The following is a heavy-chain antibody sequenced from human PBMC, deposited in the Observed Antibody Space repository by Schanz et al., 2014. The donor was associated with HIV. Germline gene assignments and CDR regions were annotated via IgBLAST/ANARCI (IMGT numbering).Heavy chain of an antibody. J-gene: IGHJ3*02. Sequence: EVQLVESGGGLVKPGGSLRLSCAVSGFTISSNYMSWVRQAPGKGLEWVSVVYIGDSTFYANSVKGRFTISRDNSQNTMYLQMNRLRAEDTAVYYCARENPLYYYLHGGPFDIWGQGTMVTVSS. D-gene: IGHD3-10*01. CDR1: GFTISSNY. CDR2: VYIGDST. CDR3: ARENPLYYYLHGGPFDI. V-gene: IGHV3-66*01.